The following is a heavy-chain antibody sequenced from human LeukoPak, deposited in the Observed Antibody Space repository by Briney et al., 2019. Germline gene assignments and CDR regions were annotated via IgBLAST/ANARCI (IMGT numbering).Heavy chain of an antibody. J-gene: IGHJ4*02. Sequence: ASVKVSCKASGYTFTSYDINWVRQATGQGLEWMGWMNPSSGNTGYAQKFQARVTMTRNTSISTAYMELSSLRSEDTAVYYCARSGEVVFDYWGQGTLVTVSS. CDR2: MNPSSGNT. CDR1: GYTFTSYD. CDR3: ARSGEVVFDY. D-gene: IGHD3-3*01. V-gene: IGHV1-8*01.